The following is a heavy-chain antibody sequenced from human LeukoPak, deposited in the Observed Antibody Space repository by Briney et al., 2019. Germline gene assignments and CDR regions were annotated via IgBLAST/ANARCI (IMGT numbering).Heavy chain of an antibody. J-gene: IGHJ4*02. V-gene: IGHV3-53*01. CDR1: GFTVSSNY. Sequence: GRSLRLSCAASGFTVSSNYMSWVRQAPGEGLEWVSVIYIGGSTDYAGSIKGRFTISRDDSKNTVYLQMNSLRAEDTAVYYCARSSSAYYYEFDYWGQGTLVTVSS. CDR2: IYIGGST. CDR3: ARSSSAYYYEFDY. D-gene: IGHD3-22*01.